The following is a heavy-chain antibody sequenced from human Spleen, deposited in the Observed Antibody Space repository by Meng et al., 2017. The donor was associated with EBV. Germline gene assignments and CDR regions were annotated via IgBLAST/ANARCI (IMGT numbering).Heavy chain of an antibody. J-gene: IGHJ4*02. CDR2: LIPMSGAP. Sequence: QVQVVQSGAEVKKPGSSFKVSCKTSGGTFNSDAISWVRQAPGQGLEWMGGLIPMSGAPNYAQKFQGRVTITADESTGTHYMDLSSLRSEDTAVYYCASESGRGYTPDYWGRGTLVTVSS. D-gene: IGHD3-10*01. CDR1: GGTFNSDA. V-gene: IGHV1-69*01. CDR3: ASESGRGYTPDY.